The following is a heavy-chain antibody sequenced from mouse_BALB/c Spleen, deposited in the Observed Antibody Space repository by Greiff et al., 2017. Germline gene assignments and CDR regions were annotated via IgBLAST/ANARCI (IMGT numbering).Heavy chain of an antibody. CDR2: IDPANGNT. CDR1: GFNIKDTY. D-gene: IGHD2-14*01. Sequence: VQLKESGAELVKPGASVKLSCTASGFNIKDTYMHWVKQRPEQGLEWIGRIDPANGNTKYDPKFQGKATITADTSSNTAYLQLSSLTSEDTAVYYCALYEAWFAYWGQGTLVTVSA. V-gene: IGHV14-3*02. J-gene: IGHJ3*01. CDR3: ALYEAWFAY.